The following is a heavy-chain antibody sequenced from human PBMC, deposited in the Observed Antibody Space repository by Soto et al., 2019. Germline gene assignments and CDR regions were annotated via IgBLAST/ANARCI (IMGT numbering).Heavy chain of an antibody. J-gene: IGHJ4*02. D-gene: IGHD1-1*01. CDR2: IGTAGDT. V-gene: IGHV3-13*01. CDR3: ASDLERRPK. Sequence: SGFTFSSYDMHWVRRATGKGLEWVSAIGTAGDTYYPGSVKGRFTISRENAKNSLYLQMNSLRAEDTAVYYCASDLERRPKWGQGTLVTV. CDR1: GFTFSSYD.